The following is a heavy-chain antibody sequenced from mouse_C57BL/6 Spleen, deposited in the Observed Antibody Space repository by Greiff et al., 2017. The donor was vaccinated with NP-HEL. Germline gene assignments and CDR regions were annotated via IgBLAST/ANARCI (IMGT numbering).Heavy chain of an antibody. J-gene: IGHJ4*01. CDR3: AKSNYDGYAMDY. Sequence: EVQLVESGTVLARPGASVKMSCKTSGYTFTSYWMHWVKQRPEQGLEWIGRIDPANGNTKYAPKFQGKATITADTSSNTAYLQLSSLTSEDTAIYYCAKSNYDGYAMDYWGQGTSVTVSS. D-gene: IGHD2-5*01. CDR2: IDPANGNT. CDR1: GYTFTSYW. V-gene: IGHV14-3*01.